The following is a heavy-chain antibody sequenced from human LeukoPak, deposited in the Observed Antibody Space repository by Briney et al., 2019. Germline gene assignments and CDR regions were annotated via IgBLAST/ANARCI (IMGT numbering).Heavy chain of an antibody. Sequence: GGSLRLSCAASGFVFRSYAMSWVRQAPGKGLEWVSCIYGGDTTNYADSVKGRFTISRDKSKNTLYLQMNSPRAEDTAIYYCTKDYIGGDGSWDFDHWGQGTLVTVSS. V-gene: IGHV3-23*01. D-gene: IGHD1-26*01. CDR2: IYGGDTT. J-gene: IGHJ4*02. CDR3: TKDYIGGDGSWDFDH. CDR1: GFVFRSYA.